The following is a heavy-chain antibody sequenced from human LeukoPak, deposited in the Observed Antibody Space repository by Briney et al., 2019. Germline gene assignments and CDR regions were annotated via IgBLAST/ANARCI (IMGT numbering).Heavy chain of an antibody. CDR1: GFTFSSYW. J-gene: IGHJ4*02. V-gene: IGHV3-7*01. CDR3: ARARSGSFDY. CDR2: IKQDGSEE. Sequence: SGGSLRLSCAASGFTFSSYWMSWVRQAPGKGLEWVANIKQDGSEEYYVDSVKGRFTISRDNAKNTLYLEMNSLRAEDTAVYYCARARSGSFDYWGQGTLVTVSS. D-gene: IGHD3-10*01.